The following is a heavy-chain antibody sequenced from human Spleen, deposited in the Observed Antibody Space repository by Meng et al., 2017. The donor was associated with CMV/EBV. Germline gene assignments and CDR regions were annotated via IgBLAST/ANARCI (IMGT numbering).Heavy chain of an antibody. V-gene: IGHV1-8*01. CDR2: MDPDNGKT. CDR1: GYTFINYD. D-gene: IGHD3-9*01. J-gene: IGHJ6*02. CDR3: ARDWDYDILTGYTRAYYYYGMDV. Sequence: ASVKVSCKASGYTFINYDINWVRQATGHGLERMGWMDPDNGKTGIAQKFQGRVTMTRDITKNTAYMELSSLGSEDTAVYYCARDWDYDILTGYTRAYYYYGMDVWGQGTTVTVSS.